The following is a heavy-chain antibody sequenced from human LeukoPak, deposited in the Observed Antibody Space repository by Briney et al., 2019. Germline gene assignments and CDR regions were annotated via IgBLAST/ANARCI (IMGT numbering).Heavy chain of an antibody. D-gene: IGHD3-10*01. CDR1: GFTVSDSF. CDR3: ATSLDVVVRGVFFDY. CDR2: IDGHGNT. V-gene: IGHV3-53*01. J-gene: IGHJ4*02. Sequence: GGSLRLSCAGSGFTVSDSFMAWVRQAPGKGLEWVPLIDGHGNTYYTDSVKGRFTISRDNSKDTLFPQMSSLRAQDTAIYYCATSLDVVVRGVFFDYWGQGTLVSVSS.